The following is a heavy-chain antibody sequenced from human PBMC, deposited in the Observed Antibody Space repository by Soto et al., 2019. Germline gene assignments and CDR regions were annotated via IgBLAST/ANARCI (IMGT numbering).Heavy chain of an antibody. Sequence: SVSNAWMNWVRQAPGKGLEWVGRIKSKTYGGTTDYAAPGKGRFTISRDDSKNTLYLQMNSLKTEDTAVYYCPTVAGSSNDYWGQGTLVTVSS. D-gene: IGHD6-19*01. CDR2: IKSKTYGGTT. J-gene: IGHJ4*02. CDR1: SVSNAW. V-gene: IGHV3-15*07. CDR3: PTVAGSSNDY.